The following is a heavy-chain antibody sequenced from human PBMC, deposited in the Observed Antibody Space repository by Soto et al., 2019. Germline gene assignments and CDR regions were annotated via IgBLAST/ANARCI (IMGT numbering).Heavy chain of an antibody. V-gene: IGHV1-3*01. CDR1: GYTFTSYA. CDR3: ARASSLQDYYSSMVV. CDR2: INAGNGNT. J-gene: IGHJ6*01. Sequence: QAQLVQSGAEVKKPGASVKVSCKASGYTFTSYAMHWVRQAPGQRLEWMGWINAGNGNTKYSQKFQGRVTITKDTSASTAYMQLNSLRSEATAVYYCARASSLQDYYSSMVVWGEGTTIAVSS. D-gene: IGHD4-4*01.